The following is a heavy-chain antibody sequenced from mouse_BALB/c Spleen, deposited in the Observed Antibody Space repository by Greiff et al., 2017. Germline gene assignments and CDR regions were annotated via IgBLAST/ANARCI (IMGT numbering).Heavy chain of an antibody. CDR1: GFNIKDTY. CDR2: IDPANGNT. Sequence: DVKLVESGAELVKPGASVKLSCTASGFNIKDTYMHWVKQRPEQGLEWIGRIDPANGNTKYDPKFQGKATITADTSSNTAYLQLSSLTSEDTAVYYCATFTTATLDYWGQGTTLTVSS. D-gene: IGHD1-2*01. V-gene: IGHV14-3*02. J-gene: IGHJ2*01. CDR3: ATFTTATLDY.